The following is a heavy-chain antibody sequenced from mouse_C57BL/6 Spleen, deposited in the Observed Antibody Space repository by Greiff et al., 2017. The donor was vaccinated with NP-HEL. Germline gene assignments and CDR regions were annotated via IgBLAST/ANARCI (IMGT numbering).Heavy chain of an antibody. CDR1: GFNFKDDY. Sequence: EVKLQESGAELVRPGASVKLSCTASGFNFKDDYMPWVKQRPEQGLEWIGWIDPENGDTEYDSKFQGKATITADTSSNTAYLQLSSLTSEDTAVYYCTTLRLTGFAYWGQGTLVTVSA. CDR3: TTLRLTGFAY. V-gene: IGHV14-4*01. J-gene: IGHJ3*01. CDR2: IDPENGDT. D-gene: IGHD1-1*01.